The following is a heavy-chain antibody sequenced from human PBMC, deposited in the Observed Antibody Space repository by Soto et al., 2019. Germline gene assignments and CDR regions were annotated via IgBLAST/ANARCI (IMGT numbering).Heavy chain of an antibody. Sequence: QVQLVESGGGVVQPGRSLRLSCAASGFTFSSYGMHWVRQAPGKGLEWVAVIWYDGSNKYYADSVKGRFTISRDNSKNTLYLQMNSLRAEGTAVYYCARGGINKVATIKVWGQGTLVTVSS. D-gene: IGHD5-12*01. J-gene: IGHJ4*02. CDR2: IWYDGSNK. CDR3: ARGGINKVATIKV. V-gene: IGHV3-33*01. CDR1: GFTFSSYG.